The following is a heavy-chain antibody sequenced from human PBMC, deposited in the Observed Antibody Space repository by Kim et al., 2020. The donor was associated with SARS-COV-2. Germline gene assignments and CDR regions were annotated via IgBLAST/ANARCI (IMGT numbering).Heavy chain of an antibody. V-gene: IGHV3-23*01. CDR3: VKDSYGYPYYFDH. Sequence: YAAEAGKGRFIISRDNSKNTLHLQMNKLRAEDTAIYFCVKDSYGYPYYFDHWGQGALVTVSS. D-gene: IGHD3-16*01. J-gene: IGHJ4*02.